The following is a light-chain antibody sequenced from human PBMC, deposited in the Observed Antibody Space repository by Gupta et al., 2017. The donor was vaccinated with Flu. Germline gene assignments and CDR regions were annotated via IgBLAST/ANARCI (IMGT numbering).Light chain of an antibody. CDR3: SSYTHINTLVV. V-gene: IGLV2-14*01. CDR1: SSDIGGYNY. J-gene: IGLJ2*01. Sequence: QSALTQPASVSGSPGQSITISCTGTSSDIGGYNYVSWYQQHPGKAPILIIYGVNNRPSGVANRFSASKSGNTASLTIXGXQAEDEXVYYCSSYTHINTLVVFGGGTELTVL. CDR2: GVN.